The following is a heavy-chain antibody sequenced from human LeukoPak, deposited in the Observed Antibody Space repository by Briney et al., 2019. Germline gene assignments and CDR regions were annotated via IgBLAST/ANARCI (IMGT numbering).Heavy chain of an antibody. CDR1: GFTFSSYG. Sequence: PGGSLRLSCAASGFTFSSYGMHWVRQAPGQGLEWVAFISYNGDNAYYADSVKGRFTISRDNSRDTLSLEMDSLRTEDTAVYYCVRGPTYFDSWGQGTLVTVSS. J-gene: IGHJ4*02. V-gene: IGHV3-30*03. CDR3: VRGPTYFDS. CDR2: ISYNGDNA.